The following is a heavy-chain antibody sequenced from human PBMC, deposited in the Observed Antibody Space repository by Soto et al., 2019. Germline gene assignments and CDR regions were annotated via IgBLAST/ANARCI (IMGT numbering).Heavy chain of an antibody. J-gene: IGHJ5*01. CDR3: ARPPRYSSSWYDY. Sequence: AAGNGSGEESGCTFTLPYLHWVRQAPGQGLEGMGWINPDSGATKYSQKFQGRGTMARDTSNNTAYMELSTVRYDDTAVYYCARPPRYSSSWYDYWGHGTLVPVSP. D-gene: IGHD6-13*01. CDR2: INPDSGAT. V-gene: IGHV1-2*02. CDR1: GCTFTLPY.